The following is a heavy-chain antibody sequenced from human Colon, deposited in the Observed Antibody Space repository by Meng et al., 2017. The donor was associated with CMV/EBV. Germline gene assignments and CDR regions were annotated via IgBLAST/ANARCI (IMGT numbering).Heavy chain of an antibody. V-gene: IGHV1-2*02. CDR2: VHPNSGGT. CDR1: GYNFTDYY. CDR3: ARDMRGCDTASCYTGGEYGIDV. D-gene: IGHD2-2*02. Sequence: ASVKVSCKASGYNFTDYYVHWVRQAPGRGLEWMGWVHPNSGGTNYAQKFKGRVTMTRATSISTVYMEVSRLTSDVTAVYYCARDMRGCDTASCYTGGEYGIDVWGQGTTVTVSS. J-gene: IGHJ6*02.